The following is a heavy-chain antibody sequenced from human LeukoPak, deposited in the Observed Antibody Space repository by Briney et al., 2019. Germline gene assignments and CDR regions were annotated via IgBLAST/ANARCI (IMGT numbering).Heavy chain of an antibody. CDR1: GGSISSGGYC. J-gene: IGHJ6*03. D-gene: IGHD5-24*01. Sequence: PSQTLSLTCTVSGGSISSGGYCWSWIRQHPGKGLEWIGYIYYSGSTYYNPSLKSRVTISVDTSKNQFSLKLSSVTAADTAVYYCARGEIPRYYYYYYMDVWGKGTTVTVSS. V-gene: IGHV4-31*03. CDR3: ARGEIPRYYYYYYMDV. CDR2: IYYSGST.